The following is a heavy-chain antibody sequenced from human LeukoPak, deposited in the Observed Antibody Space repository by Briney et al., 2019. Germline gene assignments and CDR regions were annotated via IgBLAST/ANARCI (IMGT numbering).Heavy chain of an antibody. CDR1: GFTFSSYG. CDR2: IWYDGSNK. J-gene: IGHJ4*02. V-gene: IGHV3-33*01. Sequence: GGSLRLSCAASGFTFSSYGMHWVRQAPGKGLEWVAVIWYDGSNKYYADTVKGRFTISRDNSKNTLYLQMNSLRAEDTAVYYCATAILGEWGQGTLVTVSS. D-gene: IGHD2-2*02. CDR3: ATAILGE.